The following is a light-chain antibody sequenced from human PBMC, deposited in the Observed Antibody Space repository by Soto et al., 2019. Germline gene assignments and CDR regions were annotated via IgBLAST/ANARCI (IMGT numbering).Light chain of an antibody. Sequence: AIRMTQSPSSVSASTGDRVTITCRARQGISSYLAWYQQKPGKAPKLLIYAASTLQSGVPSRFSGSGSGTDFTLTISCLQSEDFATYYCQQYYSYPRTFGQGTKVEIK. CDR2: AAS. CDR1: QGISSY. J-gene: IGKJ1*01. V-gene: IGKV1-8*01. CDR3: QQYYSYPRT.